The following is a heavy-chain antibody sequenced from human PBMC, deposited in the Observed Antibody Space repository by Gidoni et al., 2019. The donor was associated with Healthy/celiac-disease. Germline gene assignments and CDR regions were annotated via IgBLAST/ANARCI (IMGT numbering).Heavy chain of an antibody. CDR1: GFTFSSYA. CDR2: ISGSGGST. Sequence: EVQLLESGGGLVQPGGYLRLACAASGFTFSSYAMSWVRQAPGKGLEWVSAISGSGGSTYSADSVKGRFTISRDNSKNTLYLQMNSLRAEDTAVYYCATLRLNDRGDYWGQGTLVTVSS. V-gene: IGHV3-23*01. J-gene: IGHJ4*02. CDR3: ATLRLNDRGDY. D-gene: IGHD3-10*02.